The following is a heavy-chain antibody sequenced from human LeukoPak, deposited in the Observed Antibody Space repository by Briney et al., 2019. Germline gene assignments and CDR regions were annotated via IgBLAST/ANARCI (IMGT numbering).Heavy chain of an antibody. Sequence: ASVKVSCKVSGYTLTELSMHWVRQAPGKGREWMGGFDPEDGETIYAQKFQGRVTMTEDTSTDTAYMELSSLRSEDTAVYYCATELATVITIARHYWGQGTPVTVSS. V-gene: IGHV1-24*01. J-gene: IGHJ4*02. CDR3: ATELATVITIARHY. D-gene: IGHD4-23*01. CDR2: FDPEDGET. CDR1: GYTLTELS.